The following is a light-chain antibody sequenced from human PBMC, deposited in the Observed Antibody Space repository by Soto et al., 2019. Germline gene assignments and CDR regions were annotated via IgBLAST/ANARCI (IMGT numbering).Light chain of an antibody. CDR1: SSNLGSNT. Sequence: QSVLTQPPSASGTPGQRVTISCSGSSSNLGSNTVNWYQQLPGTAPKLLIYSNNQRPSGVPDRFSGSKSGTSASLAISGLQSEDGTDYYCAAWDDSLNGLYVFGTGTKVTVL. J-gene: IGLJ1*01. CDR3: AAWDDSLNGLYV. CDR2: SNN. V-gene: IGLV1-44*01.